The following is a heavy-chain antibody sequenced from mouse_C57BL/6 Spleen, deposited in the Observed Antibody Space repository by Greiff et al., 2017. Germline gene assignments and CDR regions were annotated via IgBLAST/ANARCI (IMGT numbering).Heavy chain of an antibody. Sequence: QVHVKQPGAELVKPGASVKLSCKASGYTFTSYWMHWVKQRPGQGLGWIGMIHPNSGSTNYNEKFKSKATLNVDKSSSTAYMQLSSLTSEDSAVYYCARWKAAQATYIDYWGQGTTLTVSS. CDR1: GYTFTSYW. V-gene: IGHV1-64*01. D-gene: IGHD3-2*02. CDR3: ARWKAAQATYIDY. J-gene: IGHJ2*01. CDR2: IHPNSGST.